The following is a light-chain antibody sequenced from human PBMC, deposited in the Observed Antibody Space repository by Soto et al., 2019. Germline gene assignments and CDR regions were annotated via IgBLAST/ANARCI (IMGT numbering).Light chain of an antibody. CDR1: SGSIARNY. Sequence: NFMLTQPHSVSESPGKTVTISCTGSSGSIARNYVQWYQQRPGSAPSTVIYEDKQRPSGVPDRFSGSIDSSSNSASLTISGLKTEDEADYYCQSYDSSNVVFGGGTKLTVL. CDR2: EDK. J-gene: IGLJ2*01. CDR3: QSYDSSNVV. V-gene: IGLV6-57*02.